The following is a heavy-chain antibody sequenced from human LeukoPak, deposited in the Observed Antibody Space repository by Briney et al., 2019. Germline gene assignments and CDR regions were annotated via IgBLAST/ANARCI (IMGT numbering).Heavy chain of an antibody. CDR3: ASGSGLYSPDY. CDR2: IDPNSGGT. D-gene: IGHD3-3*01. V-gene: IGHV1-2*02. Sequence: GASVKVSCKASGYTFTANYLHWVRQAPGQGLEWMGWIDPNSGGTNHAQMFQGRVTMTRDTSISTAYMELSRLRSDDTAVYYRASGSGLYSPDYWGQGTLVTVSS. CDR1: GYTFTANY. J-gene: IGHJ4*02.